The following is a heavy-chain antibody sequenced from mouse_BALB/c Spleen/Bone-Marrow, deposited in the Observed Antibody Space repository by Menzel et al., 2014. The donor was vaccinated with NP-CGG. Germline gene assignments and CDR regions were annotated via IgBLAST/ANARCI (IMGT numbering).Heavy chain of an antibody. D-gene: IGHD1-1*01. V-gene: IGHV1-67*01. Sequence: QVQLQQSGPELVRPGVSVKLSCKGSGYTFTAYAMHWVKQSHAKSLEWIGLISTYSGNTHYNQNFKGKATMTVDKSSSTAYMELAGLTSEDSAICYCARNFYGSSYFDYWGQGTTLTVSS. CDR1: GYTFTAYA. J-gene: IGHJ2*01. CDR3: ARNFYGSSYFDY. CDR2: ISTYSGNT.